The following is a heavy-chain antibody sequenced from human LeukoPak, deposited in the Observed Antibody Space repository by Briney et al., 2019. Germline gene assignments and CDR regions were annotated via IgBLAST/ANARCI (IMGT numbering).Heavy chain of an antibody. Sequence: SGESLKISRKGSGYSFTSYWIGWVRQMPGKGLEWMGVTYPSDSDTRYSPSFQGQVTISADKSISPAYLQWSSLKASDTAMYYCARHVGSGSYSNYWGQGTLVTVSS. J-gene: IGHJ4*02. CDR2: TYPSDSDT. CDR3: ARHVGSGSYSNY. D-gene: IGHD1-26*01. CDR1: GYSFTSYW. V-gene: IGHV5-51*01.